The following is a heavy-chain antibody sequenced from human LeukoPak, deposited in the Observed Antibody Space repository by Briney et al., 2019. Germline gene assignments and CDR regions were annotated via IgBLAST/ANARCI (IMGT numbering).Heavy chain of an antibody. Sequence: ASVKVSCKASGYTFTSYGISWVRQAPGQGLEWMGWISAYNGNTNYAQKLQGRVTMTTDTSTSTAYMELRSLRSDDTAVYYCARVASTTRRHDAFDIWGQGTMVIVSS. V-gene: IGHV1-18*01. CDR2: ISAYNGNT. CDR1: GYTFTSYG. CDR3: ARVASTTRRHDAFDI. J-gene: IGHJ3*02. D-gene: IGHD1-1*01.